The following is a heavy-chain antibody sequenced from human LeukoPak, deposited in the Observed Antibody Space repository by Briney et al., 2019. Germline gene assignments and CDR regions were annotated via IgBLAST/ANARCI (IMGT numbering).Heavy chain of an antibody. Sequence: GSLRLSCAASGFTFSSYEMNWVRQAPGKGLEWVSYISSSGSTIYYADSVKGRFTISRDNAKNSLYLQMNSLRAEDTAVYYCATSPGTAMVYYYMDVWGKGTTVTISS. V-gene: IGHV3-48*03. J-gene: IGHJ6*03. CDR3: ATSPGTAMVYYYMDV. CDR2: ISSSGSTI. D-gene: IGHD5-18*01. CDR1: GFTFSSYE.